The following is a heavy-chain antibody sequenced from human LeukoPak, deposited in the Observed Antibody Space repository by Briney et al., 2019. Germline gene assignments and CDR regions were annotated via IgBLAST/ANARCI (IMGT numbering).Heavy chain of an antibody. V-gene: IGHV3-30*04. CDR1: GFTFSSYA. CDR2: ISYDGSNK. D-gene: IGHD2-15*01. Sequence: GGSLRLSCAASGFTFSSYAMHWVRQAPGKGLEWVAVISYDGSNKYYADSVKGRFTISRDNSKNTLYLQMNSLRAEDTAVYYCACAHCSGGSCYDDYWGQGTRVTVSS. CDR3: ACAHCSGGSCYDDY. J-gene: IGHJ4*02.